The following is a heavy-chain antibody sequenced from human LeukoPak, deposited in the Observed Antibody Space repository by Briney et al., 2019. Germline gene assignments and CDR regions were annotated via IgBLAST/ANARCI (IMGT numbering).Heavy chain of an antibody. CDR1: GFTFSSYA. CDR3: AKGRAILTGYYHY. D-gene: IGHD3-9*01. Sequence: GGSLRLSCAASGFTFSSYAMHWVRQAPGKGLEWVAVISYDGSNKYYADSVKGRFTISRDNSKNTLYLQMNSLRAEDTAVYYCAKGRAILTGYYHYWGQGTLVTVSS. V-gene: IGHV3-30*04. CDR2: ISYDGSNK. J-gene: IGHJ4*02.